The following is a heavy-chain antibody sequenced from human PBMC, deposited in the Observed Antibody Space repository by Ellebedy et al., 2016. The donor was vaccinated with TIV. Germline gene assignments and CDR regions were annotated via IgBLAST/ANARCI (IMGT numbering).Heavy chain of an antibody. D-gene: IGHD1-14*01. CDR2: IIPIFGTA. Sequence: ASVKVSCKASGGTFSSYAISWVRQAPGQGLEWMGGIIPIFGTANYAQKFQGRVTITADESTSTAYMELSSLRSEDTAVYYCARTTYDAFDIWGQGTMVTVSS. J-gene: IGHJ3*02. CDR3: ARTTYDAFDI. CDR1: GGTFSSYA. V-gene: IGHV1-69*13.